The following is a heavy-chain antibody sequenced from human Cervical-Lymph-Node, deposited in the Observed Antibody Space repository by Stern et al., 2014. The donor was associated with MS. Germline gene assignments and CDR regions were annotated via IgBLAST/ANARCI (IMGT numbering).Heavy chain of an antibody. V-gene: IGHV1-2*04. J-gene: IGHJ4*02. CDR3: ARGDCSGGSCLAHFDY. CDR2: INPNSGGT. CDR1: GYTFTGYY. D-gene: IGHD2-15*01. Sequence: VQLVQSGAAVKKPGASVKVSCKASGYTFTGYYMHWVRQAPGQGLEWMGWINPNSGGTNYAQKFQGWVTMTRDTSISTAYMELSRLRSDDTAVYYCARGDCSGGSCLAHFDYWGQGTLVTVSS.